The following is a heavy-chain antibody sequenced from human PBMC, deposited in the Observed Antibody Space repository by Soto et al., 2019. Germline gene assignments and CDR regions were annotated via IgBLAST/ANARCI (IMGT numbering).Heavy chain of an antibody. CDR3: ARLGRWLHALDS. J-gene: IGHJ4*02. CDR2: IYYSGST. D-gene: IGHD5-12*01. CDR1: GGSISSYY. Sequence: PSETLSLTCTVSGGSISSYYWSWIRQPPGKGLEWIGYIYYSGSTNYNPSLKSRVTISVDTSKNQFSLKLSSVTAADTAVYYCARLGRWLHALDSWGQGTLVTVS. V-gene: IGHV4-59*01.